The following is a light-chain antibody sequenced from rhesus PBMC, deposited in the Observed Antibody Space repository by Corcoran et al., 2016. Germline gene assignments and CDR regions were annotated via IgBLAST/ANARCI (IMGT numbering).Light chain of an antibody. CDR3: QHYHNLPFT. J-gene: IGKJ3*01. CDR1: QGLTNF. CDR2: YGN. Sequence: DIQMTQSPSSLSASVGDRVTITCRASQGLTNFFNWYQQKPGKAHNLLIYYGNRLESGVPSRFSGSGSWTEFTLTISSLQPVDFATYYCQHYHNLPFTFGPGIKLDIK. V-gene: IGKV1-32*05.